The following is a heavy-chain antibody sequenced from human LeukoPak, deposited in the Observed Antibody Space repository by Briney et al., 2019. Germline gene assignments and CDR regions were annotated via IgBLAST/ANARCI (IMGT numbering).Heavy chain of an antibody. Sequence: GSLRLSCAASGFTFSSYAMSWIRQAPGKGLEWVSYISSSGSSIYYADSVKGRFTISRDNAKNSLYLQMNSLRAEDTAVYYCATWFSSSWSLRYWGQGTLVTVSS. CDR1: GFTFSSYA. V-gene: IGHV3-11*01. CDR3: ATWFSSSWSLRY. CDR2: ISSSGSSI. D-gene: IGHD6-13*01. J-gene: IGHJ4*02.